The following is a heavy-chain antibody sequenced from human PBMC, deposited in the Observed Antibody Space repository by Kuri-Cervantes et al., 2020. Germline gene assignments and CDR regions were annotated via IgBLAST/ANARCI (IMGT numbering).Heavy chain of an antibody. CDR3: ARDLRGSSCF. D-gene: IGHD6-13*01. Sequence: LSLTCAASGFTVSSNYMSWVRQAPGKGLEWVSYISSSGSTIYYADSVKGRFTISRDNAKNSLYLQMNNLGAEDTALYYCARDLRGSSCFWGQGALVTVSS. CDR2: ISSSGSTI. V-gene: IGHV3-11*04. J-gene: IGHJ4*02. CDR1: GFTVSSNY.